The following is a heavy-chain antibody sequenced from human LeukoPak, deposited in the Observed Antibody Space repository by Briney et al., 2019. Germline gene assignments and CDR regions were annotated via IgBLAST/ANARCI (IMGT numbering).Heavy chain of an antibody. CDR2: ISAYNGNT. Sequence: ASVKVSCKASGSTFTGYGISWVRQAPGQGLEWMGWISAYNGNTNYAQKLQGRVTMTTDTSTSTAYMELRSLRSDDTAVYYCARDLSQGVVAAAIDYWGPGTLVTVSS. CDR1: GSTFTGYG. CDR3: ARDLSQGVVAAAIDY. D-gene: IGHD2-15*01. V-gene: IGHV1-18*01. J-gene: IGHJ4*02.